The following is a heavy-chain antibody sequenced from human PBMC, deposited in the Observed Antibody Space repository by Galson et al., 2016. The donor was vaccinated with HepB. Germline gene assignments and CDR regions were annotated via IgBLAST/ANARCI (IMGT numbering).Heavy chain of an antibody. CDR3: ASGDGYSSSWSWDD. Sequence: SVKVSCKASGYTFTNYGINWVRQAPGQGLEWMGWISAYNGNTKYAQKLRGRVTVTTDTSTNIGYMELRSLRSDDTAVYYCASGDGYSSSWSWDDWGQGTLVTVSS. V-gene: IGHV1-18*01. CDR1: GYTFTNYG. CDR2: ISAYNGNT. D-gene: IGHD6-13*01. J-gene: IGHJ4*02.